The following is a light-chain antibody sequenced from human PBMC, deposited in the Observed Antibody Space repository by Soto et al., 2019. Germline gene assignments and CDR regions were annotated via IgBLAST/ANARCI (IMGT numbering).Light chain of an antibody. CDR1: QNVSNNY. Sequence: TKSPCALPLSPGERATLSCRASQNVSNNYLAWYQQKPGQAPRLLIYGASNRATGIPDRFSGSGSGTNFTLTIIRLEPEDFAVCYCQQYCRSGTFGQGTKVDIK. J-gene: IGKJ1*01. CDR2: GAS. CDR3: QQYCRSGT. V-gene: IGKV3-20*01.